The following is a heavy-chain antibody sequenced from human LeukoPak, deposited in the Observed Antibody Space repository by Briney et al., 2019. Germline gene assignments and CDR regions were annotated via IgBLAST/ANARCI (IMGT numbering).Heavy chain of an antibody. D-gene: IGHD3-10*01. Sequence: PSETLSLTCTVSGGSLTGYYWSWIRQPPGKGLEWIAYVYYTGRTLYNPSLESRVTISVDTSKTQISLKLTSVIAADTAVYYCARHMSVSYDAFDLWGRGTPVTVSS. J-gene: IGHJ3*01. CDR2: VYYTGRT. CDR3: ARHMSVSYDAFDL. V-gene: IGHV4-59*08. CDR1: GGSLTGYY.